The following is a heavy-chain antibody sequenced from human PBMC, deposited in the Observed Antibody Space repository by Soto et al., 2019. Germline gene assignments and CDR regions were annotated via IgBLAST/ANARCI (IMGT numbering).Heavy chain of an antibody. CDR2: ISSSSSYI. CDR1: GFTFSSYS. CDR3: ARDLYSSSARYLDY. Sequence: EVQLVESGGGLVKPGGSLRLSCAASGFTFSSYSMNWVRQAPGKGLEWVSSISSSSSYIYYADSVKGRFTISRDNAKNSRYLQKNSLRAEDTAVYYCARDLYSSSARYLDYWGQGTLVTVSS. D-gene: IGHD6-6*01. J-gene: IGHJ4*02. V-gene: IGHV3-21*01.